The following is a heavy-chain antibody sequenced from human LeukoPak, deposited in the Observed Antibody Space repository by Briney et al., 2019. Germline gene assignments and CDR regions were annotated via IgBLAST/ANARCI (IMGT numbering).Heavy chain of an antibody. D-gene: IGHD2-21*02. J-gene: IGHJ4*02. Sequence: PGGSLRLSCAASGFTFSRSSMNWVRQAPGKGLEWVSYISSSGSTIYYADSVKGRFTISRDNAKNSLYLQMNSLRAEDTAVYYCARGRLYCGGDCYFDYWGQGTLVTVSS. V-gene: IGHV3-48*03. CDR1: GFTFSRSS. CDR3: ARGRLYCGGDCYFDY. CDR2: ISSSGSTI.